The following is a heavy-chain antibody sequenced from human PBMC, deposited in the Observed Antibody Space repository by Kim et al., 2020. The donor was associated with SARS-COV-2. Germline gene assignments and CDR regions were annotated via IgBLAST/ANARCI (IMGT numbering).Heavy chain of an antibody. Sequence: RSKANSYATAYAASVKGRFTISRDDSKNTAYLQMNNLKTEDTAVYYCTSLVSWGQGTLVTVSS. CDR3: TSLVS. D-gene: IGHD2-21*01. J-gene: IGHJ4*02. CDR2: RSKANSYAT. V-gene: IGHV3-73*01.